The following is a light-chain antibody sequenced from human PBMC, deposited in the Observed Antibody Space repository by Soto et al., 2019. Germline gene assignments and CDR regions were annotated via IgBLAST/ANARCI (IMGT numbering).Light chain of an antibody. J-gene: IGLJ2*01. CDR2: EVN. CDR1: SSDVGGYNY. V-gene: IGLV2-8*01. Sequence: QSALTQPPSASGSPGQSLTISCTGTSSDVGGYNYVFWYQQHPGKAPKLMIYEVNKRPSGVPDRFSGSKSGNTASLTVSGLQAEDEADYYCSSYAGNKLLFGGGTKLTVL. CDR3: SSYAGNKLL.